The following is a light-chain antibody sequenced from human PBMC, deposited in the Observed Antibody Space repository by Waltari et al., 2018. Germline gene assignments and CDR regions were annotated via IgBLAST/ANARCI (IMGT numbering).Light chain of an antibody. CDR2: LGS. CDR3: MQSLQALWT. CDR1: QSLLHSNGYNY. V-gene: IGKV2-28*01. Sequence: IVVTQSPLSLPGKPGEPASISCRSSQSLLHSNGYNYLDWYLQKPGQSPQLLIYLGSNRASGVPDRFSGSGSGTDFTLEISRVEAEDVEVYYCMQSLQALWTFGQGTKVEIK. J-gene: IGKJ1*01.